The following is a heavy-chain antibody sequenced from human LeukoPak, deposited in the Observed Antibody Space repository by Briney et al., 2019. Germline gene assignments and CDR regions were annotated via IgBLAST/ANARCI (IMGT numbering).Heavy chain of an antibody. J-gene: IGHJ6*03. CDR1: ASTFSTYA. CDR3: AKDSSSYDWGYMDV. CDR2: IGGSDGRT. D-gene: IGHD3-22*01. Sequence: GRSLTLAWAPSASTFSTYATGCVRHPPGDWREWVSLIGGSDGRTRYADSVKDRFTISRDNSKNTLYLEMNSLRAEDTAVYYCAKDSSSYDWGYMDVWGKGTTVTISS. V-gene: IGHV3-23*01.